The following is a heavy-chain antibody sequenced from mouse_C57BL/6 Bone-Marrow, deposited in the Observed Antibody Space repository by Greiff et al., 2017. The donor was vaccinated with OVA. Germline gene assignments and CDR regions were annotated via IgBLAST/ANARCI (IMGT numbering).Heavy chain of an antibody. V-gene: IGHV1-69*01. CDR1: GYTFTSYW. J-gene: IGHJ1*03. Sequence: QVQLQQPGAELVMPGASVKLSCKASGYTFTSYWMHWVKQRPGQGLEWIGEIDPSDSYTNYNQKFKGKSTLTVDKSSSQAYMQLSILTSADSAVFYCARWRLYFAVWGTGTTVTVSS. CDR3: ARWRLYFAV. CDR2: IDPSDSYT.